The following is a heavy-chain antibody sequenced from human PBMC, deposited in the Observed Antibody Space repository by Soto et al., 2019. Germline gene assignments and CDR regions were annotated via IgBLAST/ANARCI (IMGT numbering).Heavy chain of an antibody. CDR3: ARGTIVARQHLDY. CDR1: GFTFSSYA. J-gene: IGHJ4*02. V-gene: IGHV3-30*03. Sequence: QVQLVESGGGVVQPGKSLRLSCAASGFTFSSYAMHWARQVPGKGLEWVTVISIRGGDEYYAESVRGRFTISRDDSKNTVCLQMDSLRVEDTAVYYCARGTIVARQHLDYWGQGTLVTVSS. CDR2: ISIRGGDE. D-gene: IGHD6-6*01.